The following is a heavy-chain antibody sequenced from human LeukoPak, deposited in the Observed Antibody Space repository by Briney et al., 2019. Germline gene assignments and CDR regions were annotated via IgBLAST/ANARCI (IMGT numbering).Heavy chain of an antibody. CDR2: INPSGGST. CDR1: GYTFTSYY. CDR3: ARDGTVTTDYYYGMDV. J-gene: IGHJ6*02. Sequence: ASVKVSCKASGYTFTSYYMHWVRQAPGQGLEWMGIINPSGGSTSYAQKFQGRVTMTRDTSTSTVYMELSSLRSEDTAVYYCARDGTVTTDYYYGMDVWGQGTTVTVS. D-gene: IGHD4-11*01. V-gene: IGHV1-46*01.